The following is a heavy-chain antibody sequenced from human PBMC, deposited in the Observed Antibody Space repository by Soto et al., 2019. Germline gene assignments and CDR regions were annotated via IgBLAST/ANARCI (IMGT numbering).Heavy chain of an antibody. CDR3: AGGGRGYSGSDYEYYFDY. J-gene: IGHJ4*02. CDR1: GFTFSSYS. Sequence: EVQLVESGGGLVKPGGSLRLSCAASGFTFSSYSMNWVRQAPGKGLEWVSSISSSSSYIYYADSVKGRFTISRDNAKNSLYLQMNSLRAEDTAVYYCAGGGRGYSGSDYEYYFDYWGQGTLVTVSS. V-gene: IGHV3-21*01. D-gene: IGHD5-12*01. CDR2: ISSSSSYI.